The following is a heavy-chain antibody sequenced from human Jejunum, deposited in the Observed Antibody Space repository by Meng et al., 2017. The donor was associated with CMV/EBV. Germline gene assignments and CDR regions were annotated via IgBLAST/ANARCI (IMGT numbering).Heavy chain of an antibody. V-gene: IGHV3-30*18. D-gene: IGHD6-19*01. CDR3: AKSWGYSSGWYDY. Sequence: AASGFTFSSYGIHWVRQAPGKGLEWVTLILSDGSNAYYADSVKGRFTISRDNSKNTLYLQMNSLRAEDTAVYYCAKSWGYSSGWYDYWGQGTLVTVSS. J-gene: IGHJ4*02. CDR1: GFTFSSYG. CDR2: ILSDGSNA.